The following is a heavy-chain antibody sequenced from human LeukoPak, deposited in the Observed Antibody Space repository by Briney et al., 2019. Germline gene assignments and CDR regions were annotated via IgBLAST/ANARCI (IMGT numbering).Heavy chain of an antibody. V-gene: IGHV3-33*01. D-gene: IGHD4/OR15-4a*01. Sequence: PGGSLRLSCAASGFTFSSYGMHWVRQAPGKGLEWVAVIWYDGSNKYYADSVKGRFTISRDNSKNTLYLQMNSLRAEDTAVYYCARVPRRYGLWSLGWGQGTLVTVSS. CDR3: ARVPRRYGLWSLG. CDR2: IWYDGSNK. CDR1: GFTFSSYG. J-gene: IGHJ4*02.